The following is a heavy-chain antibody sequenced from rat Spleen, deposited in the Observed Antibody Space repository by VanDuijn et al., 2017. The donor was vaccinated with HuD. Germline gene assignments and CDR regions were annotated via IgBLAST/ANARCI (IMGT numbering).Heavy chain of an antibody. D-gene: IGHD1-4*01. J-gene: IGHJ3*01. CDR1: GFTFNNYW. CDR3: TTEGPTTRAFTY. V-gene: IGHV5-31*01. Sequence: EVQLVESGGGLVQPGRSLKLSCVASGFTFNNYWMTWIRQAPGKGLEWVASITNTGGSTYYPDSVKGRFTISRDNAKSTLYLQMDSLRSEDTATYFCTTEGPTTRAFTYWGQGTLVTVSS. CDR2: ITNTGGST.